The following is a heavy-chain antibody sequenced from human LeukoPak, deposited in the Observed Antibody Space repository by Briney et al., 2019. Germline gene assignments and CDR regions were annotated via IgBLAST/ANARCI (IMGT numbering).Heavy chain of an antibody. D-gene: IGHD4-23*01. Sequence: GGSLRLSCAASGFTVSSNYMSWVRQAPGKGLEWVSVIYSGGSTYYADSVKGRFTISRDNSKNTLYLQMNSLRAEDTAVYYCARDLRYGGNSGFDYWGQGTLVTVSS. J-gene: IGHJ4*02. CDR2: IYSGGST. V-gene: IGHV3-66*01. CDR1: GFTVSSNY. CDR3: ARDLRYGGNSGFDY.